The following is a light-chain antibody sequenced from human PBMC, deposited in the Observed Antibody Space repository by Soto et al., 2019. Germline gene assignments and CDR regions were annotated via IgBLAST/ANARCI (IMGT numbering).Light chain of an antibody. CDR1: QSVSSY. CDR3: QAGSDRPAWT. V-gene: IGKV3-11*01. CDR2: DAS. Sequence: EIVLTQSPATLSLSPGERATLSCRASQSVSSYLAWDQQKPGQAPRLLIYDASNRATGIPARFSVSASGTDVTLHIKGEEPEDFAEYHSQAGSDRPAWTFGHGTKVEIK. J-gene: IGKJ1*01.